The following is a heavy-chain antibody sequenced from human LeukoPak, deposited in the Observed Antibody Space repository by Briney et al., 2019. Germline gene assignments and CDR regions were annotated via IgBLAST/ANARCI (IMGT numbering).Heavy chain of an antibody. CDR2: IKQDGSEK. CDR3: AREYYFDY. CDR1: GFTFSSYW. J-gene: IGHJ4*02. V-gene: IGHV3-7*01. Sequence: GGSLRLSCAAFGFTFSSYWMSWVRQAPGKGLEWVANIKQDGSEKYYVDSVKGRFTISRDNAKNSLYLQMNSLRAEDTAVYYCAREYYFDYWGQGTLVTVSS.